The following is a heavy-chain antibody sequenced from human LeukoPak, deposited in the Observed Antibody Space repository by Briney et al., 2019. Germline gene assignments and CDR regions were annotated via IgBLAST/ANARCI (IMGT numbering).Heavy chain of an antibody. CDR3: ARVSNPPRNYYYYYYMDV. Sequence: SVKVSCKASGGTFSSSAISWVRQAPGQGLEWMGAIIPIFGTANYAQKFQGRVTITADKSTSTAYMEMSSLRSEDTAVYYCARVSNPPRNYYYYYYMDVWGKGTTVTVSS. CDR2: IIPIFGTA. D-gene: IGHD2/OR15-2a*01. V-gene: IGHV1-69*06. J-gene: IGHJ6*03. CDR1: GGTFSSSA.